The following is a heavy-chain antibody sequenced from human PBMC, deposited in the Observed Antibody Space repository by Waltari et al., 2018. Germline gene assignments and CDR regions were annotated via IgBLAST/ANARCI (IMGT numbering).Heavy chain of an antibody. Sequence: QVQLVQSGAEVKKPGASVKVSCKASGYTFTGYYMHWVRQAPGQGIEWMGRINPNSGGTNYAQKFQGRVTMTRDTSINTAYMELSRLRSDDTAVYYCARDQAPYYYMDVWGKGTTVTVSS. CDR2: INPNSGGT. J-gene: IGHJ6*03. CDR1: GYTFTGYY. CDR3: ARDQAPYYYMDV. V-gene: IGHV1-2*06.